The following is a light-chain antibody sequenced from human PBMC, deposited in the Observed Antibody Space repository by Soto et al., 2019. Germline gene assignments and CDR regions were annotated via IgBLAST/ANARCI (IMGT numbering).Light chain of an antibody. CDR2: AAS. J-gene: IGKJ2*01. V-gene: IGKV1-12*01. CDR1: QGISSW. Sequence: SQMTQSPSSVSASEGDRVTSTRRASQGISSWLARYQQKPGKAPKLLSYAASSLQSEVPSRFSGSASGTYFTLTISCLQSEDFATYYCQQYYSFPYTFGQGTKVDIK. CDR3: QQYYSFPYT.